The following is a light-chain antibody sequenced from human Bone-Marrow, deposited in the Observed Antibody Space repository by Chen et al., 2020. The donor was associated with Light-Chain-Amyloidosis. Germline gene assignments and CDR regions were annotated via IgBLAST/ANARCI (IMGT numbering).Light chain of an antibody. J-gene: IGKJ4*01. CDR1: QGISSY. Sequence: AIRMTQSPSSFSASTGDRVTITCRASQGISSYLAWYKQKPGKAPKLLIYAASTLQSGVPSRFSGSVSGTDFSLTISCLQSEDFATYYCQQYYSYPPTFGGGTKVEIK. CDR3: QQYYSYPPT. V-gene: IGKV1-8*01. CDR2: AAS.